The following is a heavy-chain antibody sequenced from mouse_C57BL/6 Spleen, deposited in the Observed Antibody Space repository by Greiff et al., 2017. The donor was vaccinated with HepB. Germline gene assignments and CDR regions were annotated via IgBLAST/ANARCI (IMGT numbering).Heavy chain of an antibody. CDR1: GYTFTSYW. D-gene: IGHD2-3*01. V-gene: IGHV1-53*01. CDR2: INPSNGGT. Sequence: QVHVKQPGTELVKPGASVKLSCKASGYTFTSYWMHWVKQRPGQGLEWIGNINPSNGGTNYNEKFKSKATLTVDKSSSTAYMQLSSLTSEDSAVYYCASDGYDYAMDYWGQGTSVTVSS. CDR3: ASDGYDYAMDY. J-gene: IGHJ4*01.